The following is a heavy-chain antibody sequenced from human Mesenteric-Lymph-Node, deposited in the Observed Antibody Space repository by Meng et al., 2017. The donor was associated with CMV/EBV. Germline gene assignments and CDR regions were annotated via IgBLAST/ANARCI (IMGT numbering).Heavy chain of an antibody. V-gene: IGHV4-61*01. CDR3: ARAPVGYCSSTSCYALDY. CDR1: SVSSGSYY. CDR2: IYYSGST. Sequence: SVSSGSYYWSWIRQPPGKGLEWIGYIYYSGSTNYNPSLKSRVTISVDTSKNQFSLKLSSVTAADTAVYYCARAPVGYCSSTSCYALDYWGQGTLVTVSS. D-gene: IGHD2-2*01. J-gene: IGHJ4*02.